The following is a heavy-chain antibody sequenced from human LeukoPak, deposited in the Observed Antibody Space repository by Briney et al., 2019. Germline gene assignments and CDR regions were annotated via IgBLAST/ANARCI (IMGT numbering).Heavy chain of an antibody. CDR3: ARSIAARLPYDY. CDR2: ISSSSSYI. CDR1: GFTFSRHG. Sequence: PGRSLRLSCAPSGFTFSRHGMHWVRQAPGKGLEWVSSISSSSSYIYYADSVKGRFTISRDNAKNSLYLQMNSLRAEDTAVYYCARSIAARLPYDYWGQGTLVTVSS. D-gene: IGHD6-6*01. V-gene: IGHV3-21*01. J-gene: IGHJ4*02.